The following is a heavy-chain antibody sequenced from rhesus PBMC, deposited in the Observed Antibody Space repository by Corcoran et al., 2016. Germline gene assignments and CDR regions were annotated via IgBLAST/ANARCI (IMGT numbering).Heavy chain of an antibody. V-gene: IGHV4-147*01. J-gene: IGHJ4*01. D-gene: IGHD6-31*01. CDR3: ARGIAAAGT. Sequence: QVQLPESGPGLVKPSETLSLTCAVPGVSSSSNSWSWIRPSPGKGLEWIGHIYGGSGSTSYNPSLKSRVTISTDTSKNQFSLKLSSVTAADTAVYYCARGIAAAGTWGQGVLVTVSS. CDR1: GVSSSSNS. CDR2: IYGGSGST.